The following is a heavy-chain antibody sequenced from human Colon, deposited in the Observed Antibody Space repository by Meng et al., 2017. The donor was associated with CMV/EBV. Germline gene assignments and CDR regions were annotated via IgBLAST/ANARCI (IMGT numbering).Heavy chain of an antibody. CDR2: ISGSGSTT. V-gene: IGHV3-11*01. J-gene: IGHJ4*02. CDR3: ASDYYFDY. Sequence: LRLSCAAFGFTFSDYYMGWVRQAPGKGLEWVSYISGSGSTTHYADSVKGRFTISRDNAKNSLYLQMNSLRAEDTAIYYCASDYYFDYWGQGTLVTVSS. CDR1: GFTFSDYY.